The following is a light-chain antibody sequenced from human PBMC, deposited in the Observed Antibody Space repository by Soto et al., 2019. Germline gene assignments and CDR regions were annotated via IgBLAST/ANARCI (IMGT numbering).Light chain of an antibody. CDR3: QQYNDRPPIT. Sequence: EIVLTQSPVTLSVSPGERATLSCRASQSVGNNLAWYQKKPGQAPRLLIHGASTRATGIPARFSGSGSGTELSLTISSLQSEDFAVYYCQQYNDRPPITFGQGTRLEIK. CDR1: QSVGNN. J-gene: IGKJ5*01. V-gene: IGKV3-15*01. CDR2: GAS.